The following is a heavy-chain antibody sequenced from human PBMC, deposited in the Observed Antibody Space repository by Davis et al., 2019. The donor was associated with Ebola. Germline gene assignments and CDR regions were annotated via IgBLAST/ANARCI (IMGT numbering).Heavy chain of an antibody. J-gene: IGHJ5*02. Sequence: SQTLSLTCAVYGGSFSGYYWSWIRQPPGKGLEWIGEINHSGSTNYNPSLKSRVTISVDTSKNQFSLKLSSVTAADTAVYYCARDHYYGSGNWFDPWGQGTLVTVSS. CDR1: GGSFSGYY. V-gene: IGHV4-34*01. CDR2: INHSGST. D-gene: IGHD3-10*01. CDR3: ARDHYYGSGNWFDP.